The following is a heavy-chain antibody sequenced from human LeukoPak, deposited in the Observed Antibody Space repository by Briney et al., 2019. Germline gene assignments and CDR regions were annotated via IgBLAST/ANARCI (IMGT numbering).Heavy chain of an antibody. CDR1: GYSISSSNW. CDR3: ARTMSSSYTVYGMDV. V-gene: IGHV4-28*05. J-gene: IGHJ6*02. CDR2: IYYSGSI. D-gene: IGHD3-10*01. Sequence: PSDTLSLTCAVSGYSISSSNWWGWIRQPPGKGLEWIGYIYYSGSIYYNPSLKSRVTMSVDTSKNQFSLKLSSVTAVDTAVYYCARTMSSSYTVYGMDVWGQGTTVTVSS.